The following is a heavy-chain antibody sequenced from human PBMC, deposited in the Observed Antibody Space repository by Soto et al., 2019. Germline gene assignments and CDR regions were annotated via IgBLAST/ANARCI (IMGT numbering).Heavy chain of an antibody. J-gene: IGHJ4*02. Sequence: PSETLSLTCGVSGGSMSGYYWSWIRQAPGKGLEWIGYVYYTGSTNYNPSLQSRVTISVDTSNKQFSLSLRLVTAADTAVYFCARSIAVPSSHIDHWGQGIRVTVSS. CDR3: ARSIAVPSSHIDH. V-gene: IGHV4-59*01. CDR1: GGSMSGYY. D-gene: IGHD6-6*01. CDR2: VYYTGST.